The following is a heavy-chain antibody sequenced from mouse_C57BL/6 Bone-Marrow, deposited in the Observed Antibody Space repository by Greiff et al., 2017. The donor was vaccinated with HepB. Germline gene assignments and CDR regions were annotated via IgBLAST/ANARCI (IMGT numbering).Heavy chain of an antibody. CDR1: GYSITSGYY. J-gene: IGHJ1*03. V-gene: IGHV3-6*01. CDR2: ISYDGSN. Sequence: EVHLVESGPGLVKPSQSLSLTCSVTGYSITSGYYWNWIRQFPGNKLEWMGYISYDGSNNYNPSLKNRISITRDTSKNQFFLKLNSVTTEDTATYYCARGSNYDWYFDVWGTGTTVTVSS. CDR3: ARGSNYDWYFDV. D-gene: IGHD2-5*01.